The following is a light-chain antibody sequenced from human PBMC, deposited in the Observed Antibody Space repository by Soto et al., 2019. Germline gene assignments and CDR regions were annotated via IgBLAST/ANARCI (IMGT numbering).Light chain of an antibody. CDR1: QSIGSN. V-gene: IGKV3-15*01. CDR2: DAS. J-gene: IGKJ4*01. Sequence: EIVMTQSPAILSVSPGERAALSCRASQSIGSNLAWYQQQLGQAPRLLIYDASTRATGIPARFSGSGSGTEFTLTISSLQSEDFAVYFCHQFSTWPLIFGGGTKVEI. CDR3: HQFSTWPLI.